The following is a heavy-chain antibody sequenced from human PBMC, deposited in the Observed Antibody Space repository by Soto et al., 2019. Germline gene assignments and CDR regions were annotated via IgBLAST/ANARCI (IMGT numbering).Heavy chain of an antibody. CDR1: GGSISSSSYY. V-gene: IGHV4-39*01. Sequence: QLPLQESGPGLVKPSETLSLTCTVSGGSISSSSYYWGWIRQPPGKGLEWIGSIYYSGSTYYNPSLKSRVTISVDTSKNQFSLKLSSVTAADTAVYYCAREYSSSLVAFDIWGQGTMVTVSS. CDR3: AREYSSSLVAFDI. CDR2: IYYSGST. D-gene: IGHD6-6*01. J-gene: IGHJ3*02.